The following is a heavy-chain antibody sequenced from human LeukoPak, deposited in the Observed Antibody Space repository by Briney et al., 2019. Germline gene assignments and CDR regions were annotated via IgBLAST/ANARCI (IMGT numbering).Heavy chain of an antibody. D-gene: IGHD5-12*01. CDR2: IWYDGSNK. J-gene: IGHJ3*02. V-gene: IGHV3-33*01. CDR3: ARSLAGYRKAGDAFDI. Sequence: GGSLRLSCAASGFTFSSYGMHWVRQAPGKGLEWVAVIWYDGSNKYYADSVEGRFTISRDNSKNTLYLQMNSLRAEDTAVYYCARSLAGYRKAGDAFDIWGQGTMVTVSS. CDR1: GFTFSSYG.